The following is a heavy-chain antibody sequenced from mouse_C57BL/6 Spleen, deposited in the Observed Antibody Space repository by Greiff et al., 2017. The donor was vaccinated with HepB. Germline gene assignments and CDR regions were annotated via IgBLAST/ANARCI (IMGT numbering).Heavy chain of an antibody. CDR3: ARVSTGWSNLDY. CDR1: GYSFTGYY. D-gene: IGHD2-5*01. J-gene: IGHJ2*01. Sequence: VQLQQSGPELVKPGASVKISCKASGYSFTGYYMNWVKQSPEKSLEWIGEINPSTGGTTYNQKFKAKATLTVDKSSSTAYMQLKSLTSEDSAVYYCARVSTGWSNLDYWGQGTTLTVSS. V-gene: IGHV1-42*01. CDR2: INPSTGGT.